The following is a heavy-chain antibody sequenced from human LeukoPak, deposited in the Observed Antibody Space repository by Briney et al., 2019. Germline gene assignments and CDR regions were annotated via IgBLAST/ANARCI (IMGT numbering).Heavy chain of an antibody. V-gene: IGHV1-69*04. CDR3: AREGCSGGSCRGGRYYFDY. Sequence: ASVKVSCMASGGTFSSYTISWVRQAPGQGLEWMGRIIPILGIANYAQKFQGRVTITADKSTSTAYMELSSLRSEDTAVYYCAREGCSGGSCRGGRYYFDYWGQGTLVTVSS. CDR2: IIPILGIA. J-gene: IGHJ4*01. D-gene: IGHD2-15*01. CDR1: GGTFSSYT.